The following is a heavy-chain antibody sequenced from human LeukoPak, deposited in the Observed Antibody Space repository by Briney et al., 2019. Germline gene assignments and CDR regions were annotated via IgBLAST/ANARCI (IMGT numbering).Heavy chain of an antibody. CDR3: ARRGDNSGSYSHFDL. J-gene: IGHJ2*01. CDR1: GGPISSSF. V-gene: IGHV4-59*01. Sequence: SETLSLTCTVSGGPISSSFWSWIRQPPGKGLEWIGHIYYSGSTNYNPSLKSRVTISVDTSKNQFSLKLSSVTAADTAVYSCARRGDNSGSYSHFDLWGRGTLVTVSA. CDR2: IYYSGST. D-gene: IGHD1-26*01.